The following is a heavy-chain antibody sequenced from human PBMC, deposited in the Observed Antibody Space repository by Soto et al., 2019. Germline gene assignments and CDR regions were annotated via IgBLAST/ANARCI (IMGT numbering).Heavy chain of an antibody. D-gene: IGHD6-13*01. V-gene: IGHV4-39*01. CDR3: ATTRGIAVGGSFDH. CDR2: FYSGST. CDR1: HASISSISSY. Sequence: PSETLSLTCIVAHASISSISSYWGLILHPPGKGLEWVGTFYSGSTYNNPSLKSRVTISVDTSKNQFSLKLSSVAAEDTAIYYCATTRGIAVGGSFDHWGQGTLVTVSS. J-gene: IGHJ5*02.